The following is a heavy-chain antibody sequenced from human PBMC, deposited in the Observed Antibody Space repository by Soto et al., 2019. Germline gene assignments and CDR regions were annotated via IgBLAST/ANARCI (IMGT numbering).Heavy chain of an antibody. Sequence: PSETLSLTCTVYGGSISSYYWRWIRQPPGKGLEWIGYIYYSGSTNYNPSLKSRVTISVDTSKNQFSLKLSSVTAADTAVYYCARESVLLWFGEPLRTFDIWGQGTMVTVSS. CDR2: IYYSGST. D-gene: IGHD3-10*01. J-gene: IGHJ3*02. CDR1: GGSISSYY. V-gene: IGHV4-59*01. CDR3: ARESVLLWFGEPLRTFDI.